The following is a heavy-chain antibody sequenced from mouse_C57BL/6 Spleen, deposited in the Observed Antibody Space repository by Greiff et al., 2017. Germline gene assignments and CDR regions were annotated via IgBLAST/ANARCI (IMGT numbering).Heavy chain of an antibody. CDR3: AINYGSLYYYAMDY. J-gene: IGHJ4*01. D-gene: IGHD1-1*01. CDR2: IDPSDSET. Sequence: VQLQQSGAELVRPGSSVKLSCKASGYTFTSYWMHWVKQRPIQGLEWIGNIDPSDSETHYNQKFKDKAILTVDKSSSTAYMQLSSLTSEDSAVYYCAINYGSLYYYAMDYWGQGTSVTVSS. CDR1: GYTFTSYW. V-gene: IGHV1-52*01.